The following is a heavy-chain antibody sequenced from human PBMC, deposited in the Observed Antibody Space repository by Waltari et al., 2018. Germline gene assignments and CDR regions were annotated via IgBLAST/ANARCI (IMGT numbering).Heavy chain of an antibody. J-gene: IGHJ4*02. Sequence: QVQLVQSGAEVKKPGASVKVSCKVSGYTLTELSMHWVRQAPGKGLEWMGGFDPEDGETIYAQKVQGRVTMTEDTSTDTAYMELSSLRSEDTAVYYCATDRGYYDSSGYSLGYWGQGTLVTVSS. CDR2: FDPEDGET. D-gene: IGHD3-22*01. CDR1: GYTLTELS. CDR3: ATDRGYYDSSGYSLGY. V-gene: IGHV1-24*01.